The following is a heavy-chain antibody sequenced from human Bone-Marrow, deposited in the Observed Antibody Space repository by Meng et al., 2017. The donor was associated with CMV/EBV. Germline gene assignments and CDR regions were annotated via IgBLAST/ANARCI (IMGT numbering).Heavy chain of an antibody. Sequence: GGSLRLSCAASGFIFSSHPLHWVRQAPGKGLECIAAISGNGVSTYYAASVQGRFTISRDNSKNTLFLQMGSLRTEDMAVYYCAREGNGDYEHYYYYYYGMDVWGQGTTVTVSS. J-gene: IGHJ6*02. CDR2: ISGNGVST. D-gene: IGHD4-17*01. CDR3: AREGNGDYEHYYYYYYGMDV. V-gene: IGHV3-64*02. CDR1: GFIFSSHP.